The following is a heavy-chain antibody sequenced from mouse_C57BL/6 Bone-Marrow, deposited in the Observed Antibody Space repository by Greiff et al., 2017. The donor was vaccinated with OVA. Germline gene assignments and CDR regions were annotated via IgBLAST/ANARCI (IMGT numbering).Heavy chain of an antibody. Sequence: VQLQQPGAELVKPGASVKLSCKASGYTFTSYWMQWVKQRPGQGLEWIGEIDPSDSYTNYNQKVKGKVTLTVDTSSSTAYMQLSSLTSEDSAVYYCASLYYGNNYWYVEVWGKGTTVTVSS. CDR2: IDPSDSYT. J-gene: IGHJ1*03. CDR1: GYTFTSYW. V-gene: IGHV1-50*01. CDR3: ASLYYGNNYWYVEV. D-gene: IGHD2-1*01.